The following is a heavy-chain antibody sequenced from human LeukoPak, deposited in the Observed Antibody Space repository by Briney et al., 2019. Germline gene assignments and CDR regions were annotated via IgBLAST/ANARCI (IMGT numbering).Heavy chain of an antibody. V-gene: IGHV3-53*01. J-gene: IGHJ4*02. CDR3: ATESAAGSFDY. CDR2: SYDGGST. CDR1: GFTVSRNY. Sequence: GGSLRLSCAASGFTVSRNYMSWVRQAPGKGLEWVSVSYDGGSTYYADSVKGRFTISRDNSKNTLYLQMDSLRAEDTAIYYCATESAAGSFDYWGQGTLVTVSS. D-gene: IGHD6-13*01.